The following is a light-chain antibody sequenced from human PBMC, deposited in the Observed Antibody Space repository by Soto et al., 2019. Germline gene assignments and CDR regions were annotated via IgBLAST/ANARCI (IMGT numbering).Light chain of an antibody. CDR2: EVS. J-gene: IGLJ1*01. Sequence: QSALTQPASVSGSLGQSITISCTGSSSDVGGYDLVSWYQQHPGKAPQFLIYEVSKRPPGISARFSGSKSGNTASLTISGLQAEDEADYYCCSYAGRTTFHVFGTGTKVTVL. CDR1: SSDVGGYDL. CDR3: CSYAGRTTFHV. V-gene: IGLV2-23*02.